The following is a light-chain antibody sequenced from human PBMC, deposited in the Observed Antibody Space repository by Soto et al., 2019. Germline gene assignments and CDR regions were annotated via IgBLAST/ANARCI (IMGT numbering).Light chain of an antibody. J-gene: IGKJ2*01. V-gene: IGKV4-1*01. CDR1: QSVLFSSNNKNY. CDR2: WAS. CDR3: QQYYTAPLT. Sequence: DIVMTQSPDSLAVSLGERATINCKSSQSVLFSSNNKNYLAWYQQKPGQPPKLLIYWASTRESGVPDRFSGSGSVTDFTLTISILQDEDVAIYYCQQYYTAPLTFGQGTKLEIK.